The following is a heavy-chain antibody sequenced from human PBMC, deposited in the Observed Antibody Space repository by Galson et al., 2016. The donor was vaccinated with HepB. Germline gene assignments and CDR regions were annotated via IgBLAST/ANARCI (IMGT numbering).Heavy chain of an antibody. D-gene: IGHD3-22*01. V-gene: IGHV3-33*01. Sequence: SLRLSCAASGFTFSSYGMHWARQAPGKGLEWVAVIWYDASNKYYADSVKGRFTISRDNSKNTLFLQMNSLRAEDTAVYYCARDSYYDKSGSGGGDYWGQGTLVTVSA. CDR3: ARDSYYDKSGSGGGDY. CDR1: GFTFSSYG. J-gene: IGHJ4*02. CDR2: IWYDASNK.